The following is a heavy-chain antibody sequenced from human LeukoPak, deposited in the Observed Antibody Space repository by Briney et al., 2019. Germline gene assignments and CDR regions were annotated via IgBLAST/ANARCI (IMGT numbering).Heavy chain of an antibody. J-gene: IGHJ4*02. CDR3: AKDLQLYDILTGYYGDFDY. V-gene: IGHV3-23*01. D-gene: IGHD3-9*01. Sequence: GGSLRLSCAASGFTFSSYAMSWVRQAPGKGLEWVSAISGSGGSTYYADSVKGRFTISRDNSKNTLYLQMNGLRAEDTAVYYCAKDLQLYDILTGYYGDFDYWGQGTLVTVSS. CDR1: GFTFSSYA. CDR2: ISGSGGST.